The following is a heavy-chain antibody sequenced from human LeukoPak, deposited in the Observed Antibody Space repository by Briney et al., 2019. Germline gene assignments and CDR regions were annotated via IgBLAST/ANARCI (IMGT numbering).Heavy chain of an antibody. D-gene: IGHD2-2*01. J-gene: IGHJ4*02. CDR2: IWYDGSNK. CDR1: GFTFSSYG. CDR3: AKVSSTSWYYFDY. V-gene: IGHV3-33*06. Sequence: GRSLRLSCAASGFTFSSYGMHWVRQAPGKGLEWVAVIWYDGSNKYYADSVKGRFTISRDNSKNTLYLQMNSLRAEDTAVYYCAKVSSTSWYYFDYWGQGTLVTVSS.